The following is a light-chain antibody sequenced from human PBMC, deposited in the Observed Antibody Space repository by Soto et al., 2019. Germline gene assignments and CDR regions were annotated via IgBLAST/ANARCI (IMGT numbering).Light chain of an antibody. CDR2: GAS. V-gene: IGKV3-20*01. CDR3: QQYGGSPYT. CDR1: QSVSSSY. Sequence: EIVLTQSPGTLSLSPGERATLSCRASQSVSSSYLAWYQQKLGQAPRLLIYGASSRATGVPDRFSSSGSGTDFTLTISRLEPEDFAVYYCQQYGGSPYTFGQGTKLEIK. J-gene: IGKJ2*01.